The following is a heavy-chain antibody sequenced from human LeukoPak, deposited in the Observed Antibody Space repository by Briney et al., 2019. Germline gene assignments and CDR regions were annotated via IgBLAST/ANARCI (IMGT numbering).Heavy chain of an antibody. D-gene: IGHD2-2*01. Sequence: GASVKVSCKASGYTFSAYYLHWVRQAPGQGLEWMGWINPRNGGTKFAPKFQGRVTMTRDTSTSTVHMELSSLRSDDTAVYYCARDPSTRWYLDSWGQGVLVIVSS. CDR1: GYTFSAYY. J-gene: IGHJ4*02. CDR3: ARDPSTRWYLDS. CDR2: INPRNGGT. V-gene: IGHV1-2*02.